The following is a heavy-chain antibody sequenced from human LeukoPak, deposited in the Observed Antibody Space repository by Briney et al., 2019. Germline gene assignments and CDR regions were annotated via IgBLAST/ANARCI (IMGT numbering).Heavy chain of an antibody. CDR2: IRYDGSNK. CDR1: GFTFSSYG. Sequence: PGGSLRLSCAASGFTFSSYGMHWVRQAPGKGLEWVAFIRYDGSNKYYADSVKGRFTISRDNVGNLLYLQMNSLRAEDTAVYYCAKKKGFGYYPFDHGGKETLVTVSS. V-gene: IGHV3-30*02. D-gene: IGHD3-22*01. J-gene: IGHJ4*02. CDR3: AKKKGFGYYPFDH.